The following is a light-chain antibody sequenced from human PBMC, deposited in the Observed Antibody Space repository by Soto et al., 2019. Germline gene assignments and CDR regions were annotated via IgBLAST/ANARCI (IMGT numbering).Light chain of an antibody. CDR2: DAS. Sequence: AIQLTQSPSSLSASVGDRVTITCRASQGISSALAWYQQKPGKAPKLLIYDASSLESGVPSRFSGSGSGTDFTLTISSLQPEDFATYYCQQFNKYPGLTFGGGTKVEIK. J-gene: IGKJ4*01. V-gene: IGKV1D-13*01. CDR3: QQFNKYPGLT. CDR1: QGISSA.